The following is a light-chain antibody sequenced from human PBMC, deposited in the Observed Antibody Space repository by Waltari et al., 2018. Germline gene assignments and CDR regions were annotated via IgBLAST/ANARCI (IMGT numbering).Light chain of an antibody. V-gene: IGKV1-5*03. CDR3: QQYSDFPWT. Sequence: DIQMTQSPSTLSASVGDRVTITCWASQSISSWLAWYQQKPGRAPKLLIYKASNLNRGVPSGFSGSGSGTDFTLTISSLQPDDFATYYCQQYSDFPWTFGQGTKVEVK. CDR1: QSISSW. J-gene: IGKJ1*01. CDR2: KAS.